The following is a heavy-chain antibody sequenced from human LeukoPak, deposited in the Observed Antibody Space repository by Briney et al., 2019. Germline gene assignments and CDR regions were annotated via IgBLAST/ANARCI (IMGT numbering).Heavy chain of an antibody. J-gene: IGHJ4*02. CDR2: IYTSGST. V-gene: IGHV4-4*07. Sequence: GSLRLSCTASGFTFGDYAMSWIRQPAGKGLEWIGRIYTSGSTNYNPSLKSRVTISVDTSKNQFSLKLSSVTAADTAVYYCARVRSGSYLLWGQGTLVTVSS. CDR1: GFTFGDYA. D-gene: IGHD1-26*01. CDR3: ARVRSGSYLL.